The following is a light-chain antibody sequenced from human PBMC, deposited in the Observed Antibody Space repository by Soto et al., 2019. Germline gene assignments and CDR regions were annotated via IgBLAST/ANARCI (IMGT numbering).Light chain of an antibody. V-gene: IGLV8-61*01. J-gene: IGLJ3*02. CDR1: SGSVSTSHF. CDR2: STN. CDR3: SSYAGNNNWV. Sequence: QAVVTQEPSFSVSPGGTVTLTCGLRSGSVSTSHFASWYQQTPGQAPRTLIYSTNTRSSGVPDRFSGSIFGNKAALTITGAQADDEADYFCSSYAGNNNWVFGGGTKLTVL.